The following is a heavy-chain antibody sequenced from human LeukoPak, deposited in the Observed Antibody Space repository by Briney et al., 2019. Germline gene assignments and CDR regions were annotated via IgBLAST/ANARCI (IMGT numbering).Heavy chain of an antibody. J-gene: IGHJ3*02. Sequence: PGGSLRLSCTASGFTFNRYDMHWVRQVTGKGLEWVSGIGTAGDAYYPGSVKGRFTISRENAKNSLYLQMNGLRAEDTAVYYCAAEGVVGADNYDAFDIWGQGTMVTVSS. D-gene: IGHD1-26*01. CDR2: IGTAGDA. V-gene: IGHV3-13*01. CDR3: AAEGVVGADNYDAFDI. CDR1: GFTFNRYD.